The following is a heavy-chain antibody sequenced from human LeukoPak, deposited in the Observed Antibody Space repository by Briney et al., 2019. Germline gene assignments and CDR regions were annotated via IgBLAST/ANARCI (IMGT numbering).Heavy chain of an antibody. CDR3: ARDALYYYGMDV. V-gene: IGHV4-59*12. CDR1: GGSISSYY. CDR2: IYYSGST. J-gene: IGHJ6*02. Sequence: SETLSLTCTVSGGSISSYYWSWIRQPPGKGLEWIGYIYYSGSTNYNPSLKSRVTISVDTSKNQFSLKLSSVTAADTAVYYCARDALYYYGMDVWGQGTTVTVSS.